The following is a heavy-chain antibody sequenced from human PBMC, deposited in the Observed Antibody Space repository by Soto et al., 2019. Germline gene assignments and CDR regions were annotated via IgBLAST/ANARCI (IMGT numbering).Heavy chain of an antibody. Sequence: QVQLVESGGGLAKPGGSLRLSCAASGFTFSDHYMSWIRQAPGKGLEWISYINPSGTYTHYADSVKGRFTISRDNAENSLSLQMNSLRAEDTALYFCSRGHHSMDVWGQGAAVTVSS. J-gene: IGHJ6*02. CDR1: GFTFSDHY. CDR3: SRGHHSMDV. CDR2: INPSGTYT. D-gene: IGHD5-18*01. V-gene: IGHV3-11*06.